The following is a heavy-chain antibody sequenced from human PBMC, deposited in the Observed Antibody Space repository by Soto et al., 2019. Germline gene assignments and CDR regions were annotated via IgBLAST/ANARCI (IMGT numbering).Heavy chain of an antibody. D-gene: IGHD6-19*01. CDR3: ARDTGSGWYRYNWFDP. V-gene: IGHV3-20*04. CDR2: INWNGGST. J-gene: IGHJ5*02. CDR1: GFTFDDYG. Sequence: EVQLVESGGGVVRPGGSLRLSCAASGFTFDDYGMSWVRQAPGKGLEWVSGINWNGGSTGYADSVKGRFTISRDNAKNSRYLQRNSLRAEDTALYYCARDTGSGWYRYNWFDPWGQGTLVTVSS.